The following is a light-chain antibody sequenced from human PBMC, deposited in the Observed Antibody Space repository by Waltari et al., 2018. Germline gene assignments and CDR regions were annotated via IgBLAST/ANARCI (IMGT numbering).Light chain of an antibody. CDR2: ENT. Sequence: QSVLTQAPSVSGAPGQRVTISCPGGDSNIDSFGVNWYQPLPGRVPKLIIYENTNRPSGVPDRFSGSKSGTSASLAIDGLQPEDEGDYYCQSYDNSLRGSVLFGGGTKVTV. J-gene: IGLJ3*02. V-gene: IGLV1-40*01. CDR1: DSNIDSFG. CDR3: QSYDNSLRGSVL.